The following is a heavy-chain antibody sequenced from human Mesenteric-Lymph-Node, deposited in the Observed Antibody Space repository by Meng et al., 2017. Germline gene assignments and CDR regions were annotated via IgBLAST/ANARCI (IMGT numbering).Heavy chain of an antibody. V-gene: IGHV4-59*01. CDR1: GGSISSYY. CDR2: IYYSGST. J-gene: IGHJ3*02. Sequence: SETLSLTCTVSGGSISSYYWSWIRQPPGKGLEWIGYIYYSGSTNYNPSLKSRVTISVDTSKNQFSLKLSSVTAADTAVYYCARIVRGYNNIDIWGQGTMVTVSS. D-gene: IGHD5-18*01. CDR3: ARIVRGYNNIDI.